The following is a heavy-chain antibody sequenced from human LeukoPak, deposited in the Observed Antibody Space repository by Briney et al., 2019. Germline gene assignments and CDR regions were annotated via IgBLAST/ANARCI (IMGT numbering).Heavy chain of an antibody. CDR3: AKDFHYYGSGSYFDY. J-gene: IGHJ4*02. D-gene: IGHD3-10*01. CDR2: ISYDGSNK. V-gene: IGHV3-30*18. CDR1: GFTFSSYG. Sequence: PGGSRRLSCAASGFTFSSYGMHWVRQAPGKGLEWVAVISYDGSNKYYADSVKGRFTISRDNSKNTLYLQMNSLRAEDTAVYYCAKDFHYYGSGSYFDYWGQGTLVTVSS.